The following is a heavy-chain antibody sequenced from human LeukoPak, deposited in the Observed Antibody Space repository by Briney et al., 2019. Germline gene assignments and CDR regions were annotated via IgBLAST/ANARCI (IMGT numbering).Heavy chain of an antibody. V-gene: IGHV4-34*01. Sequence: SETLSLTCAVYGGSFSGDYWSWIRQPPGKGLEWVGEINHSGSTNYNPTLKSRVTISLDSSKNQFSLRLSSVTAADTAVYYCAKHLRRRFFSKTLGFDPWGQGTLVTVSS. D-gene: IGHD3-3*01. CDR2: INHSGST. CDR3: AKHLRRRFFSKTLGFDP. CDR1: GGSFSGDY. J-gene: IGHJ5*02.